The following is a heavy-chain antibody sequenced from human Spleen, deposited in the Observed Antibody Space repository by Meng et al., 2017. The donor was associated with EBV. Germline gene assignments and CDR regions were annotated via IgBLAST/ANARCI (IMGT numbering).Heavy chain of an antibody. V-gene: IGHV3-30-3*01. J-gene: IGHJ4*02. CDR1: GLPFPSHP. D-gene: IGHD5-12*01. Sequence: VGFWGGGARPGRSVRPPCDASGLPFPSHPLPWVPQAPGKGLEWVAVILYDGNRQYYADSVKGRFTISRDNLKNTVSLQMNSLRSEDTALYYCATSWSGYSGHGTTWDYFDYWGQGTVVTVSS. CDR2: ILYDGNRQ. CDR3: ATSWSGYSGHGTTWDYFDY.